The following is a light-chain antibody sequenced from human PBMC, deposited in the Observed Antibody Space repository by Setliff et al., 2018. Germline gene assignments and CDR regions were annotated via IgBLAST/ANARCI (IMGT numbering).Light chain of an antibody. J-gene: IGLJ1*01. CDR3: SSYAGSNTPYV. Sequence: QSALTQPPSASGSPGQSVTISCTGTSSDVGGYNYVSWYQQHPGKAPKLMIYEVSKRPSRVPDRFSGSKSGNTASLTVSGLQAEDEADYYCSSYAGSNTPYVFGTGTKVTVL. CDR2: EVS. CDR1: SSDVGGYNY. V-gene: IGLV2-8*01.